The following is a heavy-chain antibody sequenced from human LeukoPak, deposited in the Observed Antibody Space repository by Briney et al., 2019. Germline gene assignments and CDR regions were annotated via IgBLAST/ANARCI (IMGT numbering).Heavy chain of an antibody. CDR3: ARDRGPAPFQFRRVDYFDY. CDR2: INPNSGGT. J-gene: IGHJ4*02. CDR1: GYTFTGYY. V-gene: IGHV1-2*02. D-gene: IGHD2-2*01. Sequence: ASVKVSCKASGYTFTGYYMHWVRQAPGQGLEWMGWINPNSGGTNYAQKFQGRVTMTRDASISTAYMELSRLRSDDTAVYYCARDRGPAPFQFRRVDYFDYWGQGTLVTVSS.